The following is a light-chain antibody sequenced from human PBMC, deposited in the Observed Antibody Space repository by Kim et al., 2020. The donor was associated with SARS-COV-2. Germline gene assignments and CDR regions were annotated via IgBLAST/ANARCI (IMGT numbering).Light chain of an antibody. V-gene: IGKV2-30*01. Sequence: PASIPCTPSQSRVDSDENTYRHWLHQRPGQSPRRLIYRVSNRDSGVPDRCSGSGSGTDFTLKISSAEAEDVGVYYCLQGTHWPYTFGQGTKLEI. CDR1: QSRVDSDENTY. J-gene: IGKJ2*01. CDR2: RVS. CDR3: LQGTHWPYT.